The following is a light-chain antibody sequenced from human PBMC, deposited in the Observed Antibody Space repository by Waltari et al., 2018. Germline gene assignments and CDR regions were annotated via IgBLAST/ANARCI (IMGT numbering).Light chain of an antibody. Sequence: EIVLTQSPGTLSLSPGETATLSCRASQSVGSTLAWYQQKPGQAPRLLIYAASTRATGIPDRFSGRGSGTDFRLTISRVEPEAFAVYYCQHYVRLPVTFGQGTTVELK. J-gene: IGKJ1*01. CDR2: AAS. CDR3: QHYVRLPVT. CDR1: QSVGST. V-gene: IGKV3-20*01.